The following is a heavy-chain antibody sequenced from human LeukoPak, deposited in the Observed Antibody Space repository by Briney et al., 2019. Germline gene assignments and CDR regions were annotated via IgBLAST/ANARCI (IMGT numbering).Heavy chain of an antibody. V-gene: IGHV3-48*03. D-gene: IGHD5-18*01. J-gene: IGHJ6*03. CDR1: GFTFSSYE. CDR2: ISSSGSII. Sequence: GGSLRLSCAASGFTFSSYEMNWVRQAPGKGLEWVSYISSSGSIIYYADSVKGRFTISRDNAKNSLYLQMNSLRAEDMAVYYCARGDTAMVDYYYMDVWGKGTTVTISS. CDR3: ARGDTAMVDYYYMDV.